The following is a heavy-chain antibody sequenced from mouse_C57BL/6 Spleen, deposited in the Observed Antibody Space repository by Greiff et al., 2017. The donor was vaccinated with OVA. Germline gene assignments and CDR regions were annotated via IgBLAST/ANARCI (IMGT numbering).Heavy chain of an antibody. J-gene: IGHJ4*01. CDR1: GYPFTGYW. D-gene: IGHD2-5*01. V-gene: IGHV1-9*01. CDR2: ILPGSGST. Sequence: QVQLKESGAELMKPGASVKLSCKAPGYPFTGYWKEWVKQRPGHGLEWIGAILPGSGSTNYNEKFKGKATFTADTSSNTAYMQLSSLTTEDSAIYYCAQGGYSNPYYYAKDYWGQGTSVTVSS. CDR3: AQGGYSNPYYYAKDY.